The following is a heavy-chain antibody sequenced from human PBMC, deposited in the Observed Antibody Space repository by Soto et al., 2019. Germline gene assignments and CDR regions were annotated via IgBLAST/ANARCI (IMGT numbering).Heavy chain of an antibody. J-gene: IGHJ6*02. CDR3: ARVEMATIPLGYYYYYGMEV. CDR2: IWYDGSNK. V-gene: IGHV3-33*01. Sequence: GGSLRLSCAASGFTFSSYGMHWVRQAPGKGLEWVAVIWYDGSNKYYADSVKGRFTISRDNSKNTLYLQMNSLRAEDTAVYYCARVEMATIPLGYYYYYGMEVWGQGTTVTVSS. CDR1: GFTFSSYG. D-gene: IGHD5-12*01.